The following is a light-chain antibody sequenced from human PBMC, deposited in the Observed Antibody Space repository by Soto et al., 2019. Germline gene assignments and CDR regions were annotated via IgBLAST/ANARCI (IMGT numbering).Light chain of an antibody. J-gene: IGKJ3*01. CDR1: QSVTTY. CDR3: QQSYSTLT. V-gene: IGKV1-39*01. Sequence: DIQLTQSPSSLSASVGDRVTITCRASQSVTTYLNWYQQKPGEAPKLLIYETSNLESGVPPRFSGSGSGTDFNLTINSLQPEDFAPYYCQQSYSTLTFGPGTKVGIK. CDR2: ETS.